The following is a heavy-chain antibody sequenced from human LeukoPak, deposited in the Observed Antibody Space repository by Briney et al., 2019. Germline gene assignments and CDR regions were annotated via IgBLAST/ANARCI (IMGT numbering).Heavy chain of an antibody. J-gene: IGHJ4*02. CDR1: GFTFSSYE. V-gene: IGHV3-66*02. CDR2: IYSGGST. D-gene: IGHD2-15*01. CDR3: AREGVVLSY. Sequence: PGGSLRLSCAASGFTFSSYEMNWVRQAPGKGLEWVSVIYSGGSTYYADSVKGRFTISRDNSKNTLYLQMNSLRAEDTAVYYCAREGVVLSYWGQGTLVTVSS.